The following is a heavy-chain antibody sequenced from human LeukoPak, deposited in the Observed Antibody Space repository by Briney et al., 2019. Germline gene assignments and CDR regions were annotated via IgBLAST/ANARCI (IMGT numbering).Heavy chain of an antibody. CDR3: ARASAVAGTRDY. D-gene: IGHD6-19*01. CDR2: IKQDGSEK. Sequence: GGSPRLSCAASGFTFSTYWMSWVRQAPGKGLEWVANIKQDGSEKYYVDSVKGRFTISRDNAKNSLYLQMNSLRVEDTAVYYCARASAVAGTRDYWGQGTLVTVSS. V-gene: IGHV3-7*01. J-gene: IGHJ4*02. CDR1: GFTFSTYW.